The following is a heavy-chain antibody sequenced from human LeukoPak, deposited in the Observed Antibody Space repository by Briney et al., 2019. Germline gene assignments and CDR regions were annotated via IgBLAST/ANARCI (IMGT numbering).Heavy chain of an antibody. CDR3: ARVLCSGGSCYVAY. V-gene: IGHV4-59*01. CDR1: GGSISSYY. CDR2: IYYSGRT. D-gene: IGHD2-15*01. Sequence: SETLSLTCNVSGGSISSYYWSWIRQPPGKGLEYIGYIYYSGRTNYNPSLWSRLTISVDTSKNHFSLKLSSVTAADTAVYYCARVLCSGGSCYVAYWGQGTLVTVSS. J-gene: IGHJ4*02.